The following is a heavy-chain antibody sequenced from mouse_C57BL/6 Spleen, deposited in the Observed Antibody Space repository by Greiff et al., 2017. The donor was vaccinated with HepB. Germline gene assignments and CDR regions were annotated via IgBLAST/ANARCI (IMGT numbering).Heavy chain of an antibody. Sequence: QVQLKESGPELVKPGASVKISCKASGYAFSSSWMNWVKQRPGKGLEWIGRIYPGDGDTNYNGKFKGKATLTADKSSSTAYMQLSSLTSEDSAVYFCARGDSWFAYWGQGTLVTVSA. CDR3: ARGDSWFAY. V-gene: IGHV1-82*01. J-gene: IGHJ3*01. CDR2: IYPGDGDT. CDR1: GYAFSSSW.